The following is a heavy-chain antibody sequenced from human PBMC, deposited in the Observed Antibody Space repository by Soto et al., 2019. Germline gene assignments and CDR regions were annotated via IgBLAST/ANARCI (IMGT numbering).Heavy chain of an antibody. D-gene: IGHD2-2*01. V-gene: IGHV3-13*01. J-gene: IGHJ6*03. CDR2: IGTAGDT. CDR1: GFTFSSYD. CDR3: ARGPPYCSSTSCYVTPGKYYYYYYMDV. Sequence: GGSLRLSCAASGFTFSSYDMHWVRQATGKGLEWVSAIGTAGDTYYPGSVKGRFTISRENAKNSLYLQMNSLRAGDTAVYYCARGPPYCSSTSCYVTPGKYYYYYYMDVWGKGTTVTVSS.